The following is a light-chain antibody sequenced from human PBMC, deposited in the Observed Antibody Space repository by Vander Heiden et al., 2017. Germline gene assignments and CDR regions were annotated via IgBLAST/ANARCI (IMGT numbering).Light chain of an antibody. Sequence: DIQMIQSPSTLSAAVGDRVTITCLVSQGISNWLAWYQQRPGKAPKLLIYQASTLESAVPSRFSGSRSSTDFTLTISSLQTDDFATDYCQLYHIEFAYTFGQGTKLEIK. CDR3: QLYHIEFAYT. CDR2: QAS. J-gene: IGKJ2*01. CDR1: QGISNW. V-gene: IGKV1-5*03.